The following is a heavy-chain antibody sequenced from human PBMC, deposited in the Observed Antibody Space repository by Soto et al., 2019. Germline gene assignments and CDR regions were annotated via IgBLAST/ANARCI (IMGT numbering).Heavy chain of an antibody. D-gene: IGHD1-26*01. Sequence: ASVKVSCKASGYTFTSYAMHWVRQAPGQRLEWMGWINPSAGGTTYAQKFQGRVTVTRDTSTSTVYMHLSSLRSEDTAVYYCAREVGSLDSWGQGTQVTVSS. J-gene: IGHJ5*01. CDR2: INPSAGGT. CDR3: AREVGSLDS. V-gene: IGHV1-46*01. CDR1: GYTFTSYA.